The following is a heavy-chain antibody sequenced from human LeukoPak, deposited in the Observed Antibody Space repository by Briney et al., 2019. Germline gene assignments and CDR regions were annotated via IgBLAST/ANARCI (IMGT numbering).Heavy chain of an antibody. CDR2: IYYSGST. CDR3: ARQRPYSSGWLPGYYYYYYGMDV. CDR1: GGSISSYY. V-gene: IGHV4-59*08. Sequence: PSETLSLTCTVSGGSISSYYWSWIRQPPGKGLEWIGYIYYSGSTNYNPSLKSRVTISVDTSKNQFSLKLSSVTAADTAVYYCARQRPYSSGWLPGYYYYYYGMDVWGQGTTVTVSS. D-gene: IGHD6-19*01. J-gene: IGHJ6*02.